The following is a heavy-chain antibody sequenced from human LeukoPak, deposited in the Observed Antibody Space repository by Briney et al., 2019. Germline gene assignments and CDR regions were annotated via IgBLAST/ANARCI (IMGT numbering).Heavy chain of an antibody. V-gene: IGHV3-7*03. Sequence: PGGSLRLSCAASGFALSSHWMTWVRQVPGRGPEWVANVNRDGSETYYLDSVKGRFTISKDNAKNSLYLQMNSLRVEDTAVYYCARKDSGSYYDLDYWGQGALVTVSS. CDR2: VNRDGSET. CDR3: ARKDSGSYYDLDY. D-gene: IGHD1-26*01. CDR1: GFALSSHW. J-gene: IGHJ4*02.